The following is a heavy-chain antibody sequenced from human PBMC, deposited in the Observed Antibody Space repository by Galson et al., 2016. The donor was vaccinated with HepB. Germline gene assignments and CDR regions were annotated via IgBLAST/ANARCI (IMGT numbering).Heavy chain of an antibody. Sequence: SLRLSCAASGFTVSSNYVSWVRQAPGKGLEWVSVIYSGGNTYYADSVKGRFTISRDNSKNALSLQMNSLRAEDTAVFYCARGGGGSYLDYWGQGTLVTVSS. CDR1: GFTVSSNY. J-gene: IGHJ4*02. V-gene: IGHV3-53*01. CDR2: IYSGGNT. CDR3: ARGGGGSYLDY. D-gene: IGHD2-15*01.